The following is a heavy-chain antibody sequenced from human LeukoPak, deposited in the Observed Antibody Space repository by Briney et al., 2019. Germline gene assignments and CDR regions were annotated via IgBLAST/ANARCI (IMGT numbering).Heavy chain of an antibody. V-gene: IGHV3-48*03. CDR1: GFTFDDYG. CDR2: ISDSGSSI. CDR3: ARRLPYYGMDG. J-gene: IGHJ6*02. Sequence: GGSLRLSCAASGFTFDDYGMSWVRQAPGKGLELVSYISDSGSSIYLADSVKGRFTISRDNAKNSLYLQMNGLRDEDTAVYYCARRLPYYGMDGWGQGTTVTVSS.